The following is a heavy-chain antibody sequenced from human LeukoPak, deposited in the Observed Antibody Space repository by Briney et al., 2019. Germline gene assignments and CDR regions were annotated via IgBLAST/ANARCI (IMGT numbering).Heavy chain of an antibody. CDR2: ISWNSGTI. CDR1: GFTFDDYA. V-gene: IGHV3-9*01. D-gene: IGHD3-22*01. Sequence: GGSLRLSCAASGFTFDDYAMHWVRQAPGKGLEWVSSISWNSGTIYYADSVKGRFTISRDNAKNSLYLEMNSLRAEDTAVYYCARESQSAYYFDSSGYEDAFDIWGQGTMVTVSS. CDR3: ARESQSAYYFDSSGYEDAFDI. J-gene: IGHJ3*02.